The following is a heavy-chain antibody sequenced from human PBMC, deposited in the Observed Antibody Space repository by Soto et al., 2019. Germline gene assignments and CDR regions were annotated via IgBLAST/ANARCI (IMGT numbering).Heavy chain of an antibody. D-gene: IGHD6-19*01. CDR1: GFIFSNYG. J-gene: IGHJ5*02. CDR2: ISYDGGNK. CDR3: GKDASIAVAWYDG. Sequence: GGSLRLSCEASGFIFSNYGMHWVRQAPGKGLEWVALISYDGGNKYYAESVKGRFTISRDNSKNTLYLEMNSLRPEDTAVYYCGKDASIAVAWYDGWGQGTQVTVSS. V-gene: IGHV3-30*18.